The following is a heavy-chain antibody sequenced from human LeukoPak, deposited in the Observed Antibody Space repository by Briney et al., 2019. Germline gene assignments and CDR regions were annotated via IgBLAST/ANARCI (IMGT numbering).Heavy chain of an antibody. CDR2: IRYDGSNK. CDR3: AKEPPITIFGVVIHYMDV. Sequence: GGSLRLSCAASGFTFSSYGMHWVRQAPGKGLEWVAFIRYDGSNKYYADSVKGRFTISRDNYKNTLYLQMNSLRAEDTAVYYCAKEPPITIFGVVIHYMDVWGKGTTVTVSS. CDR1: GFTFSSYG. V-gene: IGHV3-30*02. D-gene: IGHD3-3*01. J-gene: IGHJ6*03.